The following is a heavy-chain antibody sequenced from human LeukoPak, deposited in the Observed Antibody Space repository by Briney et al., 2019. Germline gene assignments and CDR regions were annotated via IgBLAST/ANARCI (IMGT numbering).Heavy chain of an antibody. Sequence: GESLKISCKASGYIFGNYWIGWVRQRSGRGLEWMGIIYPGDSDTRYSPSFQGQVTISADKSISTAYLQWSSLKASDTAMYYCARGYYGSGSYPHYYYYGMDVWGQGTTVTVSS. D-gene: IGHD3-10*01. J-gene: IGHJ6*02. CDR1: GYIFGNYW. V-gene: IGHV5-51*01. CDR3: ARGYYGSGSYPHYYYYGMDV. CDR2: IYPGDSDT.